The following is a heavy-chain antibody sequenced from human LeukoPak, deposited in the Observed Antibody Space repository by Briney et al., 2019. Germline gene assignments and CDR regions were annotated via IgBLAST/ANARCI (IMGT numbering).Heavy chain of an antibody. D-gene: IGHD6-19*01. J-gene: IGHJ4*02. Sequence: SETLSLTCAVSGVPFSNYYWSWVRQSPRQGLEWIGEINHSGYTNYNPSLKSRVTMSIDTSKNQFYLMVTSVTAADTGVYYCTRAVAAHPDWGQGTLVTVPS. V-gene: IGHV4-34*01. CDR2: INHSGYT. CDR3: TRAVAAHPD. CDR1: GVPFSNYY.